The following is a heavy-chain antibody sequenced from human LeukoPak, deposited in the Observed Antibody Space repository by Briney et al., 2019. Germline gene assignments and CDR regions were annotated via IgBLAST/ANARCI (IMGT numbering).Heavy chain of an antibody. CDR3: ASGSAAAGPANWSDP. CDR2: TYYRSRSYN. Sequence: SQTLSLSFAISGDSVSSNSAAWSWISQSPSKGLEWLGRTYYRSRSYNDYSVSVQSPISINPDTTKNQFSLQLNSVTPEDTAVYYCASGSAAAGPANWSDPWGQRTLVTASS. CDR1: GDSVSSNSAA. D-gene: IGHD6-13*01. J-gene: IGHJ5*02. V-gene: IGHV6-1*01.